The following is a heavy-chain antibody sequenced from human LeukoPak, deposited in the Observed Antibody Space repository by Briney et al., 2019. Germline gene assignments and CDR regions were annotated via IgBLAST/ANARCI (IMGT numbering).Heavy chain of an antibody. CDR1: GYRLPSYW. CDR3: ARQPDTSGFPNY. Sequence: GGALKISFKGSGYRLPSYWIGWVRPMPGKGLEWMGIIYPGDSDTRYSPSFQGQVTISADKSISTAYLQWSSLKASDTAMYYCARQPDTSGFPNYWGQGTLVTVSS. CDR2: IYPGDSDT. V-gene: IGHV5-51*01. J-gene: IGHJ4*02. D-gene: IGHD3-22*01.